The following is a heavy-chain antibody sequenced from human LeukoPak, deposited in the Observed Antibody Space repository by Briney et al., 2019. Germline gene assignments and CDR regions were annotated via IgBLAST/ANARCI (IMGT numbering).Heavy chain of an antibody. D-gene: IGHD2-8*01. J-gene: IGHJ4*02. CDR2: INPNSGGT. Sequence: ASVKVSCKASGYTFTGYYMHWVRQAPGQGLEWMGRINPNSGGTNYAQKFQGRVTMTRDTSISTAYMVLSRLRSDDTAVYYCARVSCTNGVCHYRDFDYWGQGTLVTVSS. CDR1: GYTFTGYY. CDR3: ARVSCTNGVCHYRDFDY. V-gene: IGHV1-2*06.